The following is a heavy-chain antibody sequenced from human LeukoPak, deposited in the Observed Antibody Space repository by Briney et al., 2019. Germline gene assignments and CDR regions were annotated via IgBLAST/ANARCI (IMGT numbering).Heavy chain of an antibody. D-gene: IGHD2-8*01. Sequence: GGSLRLSCAASGFTFSGYAMHWVRQAPGKGLEYLSTISSNGGTTYYANSVKGRFIISRDNSKNTVDLQMGSLRAEDMAVYYCARERKRHCTNGVCHIRFDYWGQGALVTVSS. J-gene: IGHJ4*02. CDR1: GFTFSGYA. V-gene: IGHV3-64*01. CDR2: ISSNGGTT. CDR3: ARERKRHCTNGVCHIRFDY.